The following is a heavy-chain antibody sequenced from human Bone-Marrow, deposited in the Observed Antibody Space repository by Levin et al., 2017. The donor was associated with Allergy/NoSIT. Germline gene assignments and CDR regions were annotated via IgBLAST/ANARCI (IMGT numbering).Heavy chain of an antibody. CDR1: GFTFSSYD. D-gene: IGHD6-19*01. Sequence: PGGSLRLSCAASGFTFSSYDMHWVRQATGKGLEWVSAIGTAGDTYYPGSVKGRFTISRENAKNSLYLQMNSLRAGDTAVYYCARAGEKYSSGPDYFDYWGQGTLVTVSS. V-gene: IGHV3-13*04. J-gene: IGHJ4*02. CDR3: ARAGEKYSSGPDYFDY. CDR2: IGTAGDT.